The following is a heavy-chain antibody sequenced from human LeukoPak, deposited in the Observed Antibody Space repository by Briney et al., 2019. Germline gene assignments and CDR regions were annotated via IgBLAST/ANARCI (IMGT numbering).Heavy chain of an antibody. CDR2: ISGSGGST. V-gene: IGHV3-23*01. CDR1: GFTFSRYA. CDR3: AKDLPPRYYYYGMDV. J-gene: IGHJ6*02. Sequence: GGSLRLSCAASGFTFSRYAMSWVRQAPGKGLEWVSAISGSGGSTYYADSVKGRFTISRDNSKNTLYLQMNSLRAEDTAVYYCAKDLPPRYYYYGMDVWGQGTTVTVSS.